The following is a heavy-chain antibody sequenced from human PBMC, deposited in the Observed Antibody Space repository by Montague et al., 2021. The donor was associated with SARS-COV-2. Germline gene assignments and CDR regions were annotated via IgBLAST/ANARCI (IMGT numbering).Heavy chain of an antibody. CDR3: AKQPGAGAVVYWYFDL. J-gene: IGHJ2*01. V-gene: IGHV3-23*01. CDR2: IFGSAAGT. Sequence: SLRPSCAASGFAFNNFAMTWVRQAPGKGLEWVSSIFGSAAGTYYADSVKGRFTISRDNSKNTLYLQMNSLKGEDTAKYYCAKQPGAGAVVYWYFDLWGRGTVDSVSA. CDR1: GFAFNNFA. D-gene: IGHD6-19*01.